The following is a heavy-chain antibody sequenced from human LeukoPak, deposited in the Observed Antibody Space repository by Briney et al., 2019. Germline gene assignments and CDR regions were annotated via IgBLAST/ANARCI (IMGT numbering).Heavy chain of an antibody. J-gene: IGHJ6*03. D-gene: IGHD6-6*01. CDR3: ARGPRYSSSSAVYYYVDV. V-gene: IGHV1-69*05. Sequence: SVKVSCKASGGTFSSYAISWVRQAPGQGLEWMGGIIPIFGTANYAQKFQGRVTITTDESTSTAYMELSSLRSEDTAVYYCARGPRYSSSSAVYYYVDVWGKGTTVTVSS. CDR1: GGTFSSYA. CDR2: IIPIFGTA.